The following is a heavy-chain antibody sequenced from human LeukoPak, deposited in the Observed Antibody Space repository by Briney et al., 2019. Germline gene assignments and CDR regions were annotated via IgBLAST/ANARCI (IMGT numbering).Heavy chain of an antibody. CDR3: ARDRPYSSGWYNDY. D-gene: IGHD6-19*01. J-gene: IGHJ4*02. CDR2: IYSGGST. Sequence: PGGSLRLSCAASGFTVSSNYMSWVRQAPGEGLEWVSVIYSGGSTYYADSVKGRFTISRDNSKNTLYLQMNSLRAEDTAVYYCARDRPYSSGWYNDYWGQGTLVTVSS. V-gene: IGHV3-53*01. CDR1: GFTVSSNY.